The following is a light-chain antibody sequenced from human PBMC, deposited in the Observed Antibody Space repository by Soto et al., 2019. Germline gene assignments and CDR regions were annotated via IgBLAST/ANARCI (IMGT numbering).Light chain of an antibody. CDR3: MPALQSPR. CDR1: QSLLHSNGYTY. CDR2: LGS. Sequence: DIVMTQSPLSLPVTPGEPASISCRSSQSLLHSNGYTYLDWYLQKPGQSPQVLICLGSNRASGVPHTFSGSGSGTDFTLKISGVEAEDVGVYYCMPALQSPRFGQGTRLEIK. V-gene: IGKV2-28*01. J-gene: IGKJ5*01.